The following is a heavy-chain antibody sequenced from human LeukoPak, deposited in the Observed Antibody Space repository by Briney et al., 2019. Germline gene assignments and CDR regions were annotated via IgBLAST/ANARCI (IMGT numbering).Heavy chain of an antibody. D-gene: IGHD6-13*01. V-gene: IGHV3-48*01. J-gene: IGHJ4*02. CDR1: GFTFSSYS. Sequence: GGSLRLSCAASGFTFSSYSMNWVRQAPGKGLEWVSYISSSSSTIYYADSAKGRFTISRDNAKNSLYLQMNSLRAEDTAVYYCAREDSRLIDYWGQGTLVTVSS. CDR3: AREDSRLIDY. CDR2: ISSSSSTI.